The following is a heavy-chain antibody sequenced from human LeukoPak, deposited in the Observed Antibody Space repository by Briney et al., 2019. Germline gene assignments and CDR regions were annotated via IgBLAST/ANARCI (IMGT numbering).Heavy chain of an antibody. V-gene: IGHV4-39*01. CDR1: GGSISSSSYY. CDR2: IYYSGST. J-gene: IGHJ4*02. D-gene: IGHD3-3*01. CDR3: ARRELRFLEWSSYYFDY. Sequence: PSETLSLTCTASGGSISSSSYYWGWIRQPPGKGLEWIGSIYYSGSTYYNPSLKSRVTISVDTSKNQFSLKLSSVTAADTAVYYCARRELRFLEWSSYYFDYWGQGTLVTVSS.